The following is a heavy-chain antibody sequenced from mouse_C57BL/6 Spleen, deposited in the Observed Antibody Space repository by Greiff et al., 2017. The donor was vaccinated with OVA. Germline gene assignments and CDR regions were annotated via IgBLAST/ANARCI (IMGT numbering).Heavy chain of an antibody. Sequence: EVKLMESEGGLVQPGSSMKLSCTASGFTFSDYYMAWVRQVPEKGLEWVANINYDGSSTYYLDSLKSRFIISRDNAKNILYLQMSSLKSEDTATYYCARERRDWYFDVWGTGTTVTVSS. V-gene: IGHV5-16*01. CDR2: INYDGSST. CDR1: GFTFSDYY. CDR3: ARERRDWYFDV. J-gene: IGHJ1*03.